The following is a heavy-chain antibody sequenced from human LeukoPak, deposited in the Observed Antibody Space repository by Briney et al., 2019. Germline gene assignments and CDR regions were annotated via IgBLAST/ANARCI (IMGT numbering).Heavy chain of an antibody. J-gene: IGHJ4*02. CDR1: GASISSYY. V-gene: IGHV4-59*01. CDR3: ATGWYGDGGY. CDR2: THHSGTT. D-gene: IGHD6-19*01. Sequence: SETLSLTCTVSGASISSYYWSWIRQPPGKRPEWIGYTHHSGTTNYNPSLRSRVTISIDASKSQFSLKLTSVTAADTALYYCATGWYGDGGYWGQGMLVTVSS.